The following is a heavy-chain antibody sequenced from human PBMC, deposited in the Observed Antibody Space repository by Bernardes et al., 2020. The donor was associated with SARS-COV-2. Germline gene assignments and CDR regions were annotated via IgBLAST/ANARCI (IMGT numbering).Heavy chain of an antibody. V-gene: IGHV3-33*01. Sequence: GGSLRLSCAASGFTFSSYGMHWVRQAPGKGLEWVAVIWYDGTNKYFVDSVKGRFTVSRDSSKNTVYLQMNSLRDEDTAVYHCARAPRYCSGGTCYGGFDVWGQGTMVTVSS. CDR3: ARAPRYCSGGTCYGGFDV. CDR2: IWYDGTNK. CDR1: GFTFSSYG. D-gene: IGHD2-15*01. J-gene: IGHJ3*01.